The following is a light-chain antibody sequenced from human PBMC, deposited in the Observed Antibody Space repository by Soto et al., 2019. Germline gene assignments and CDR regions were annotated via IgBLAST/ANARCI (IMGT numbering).Light chain of an antibody. CDR1: QTISNW. V-gene: IGKV1-5*01. J-gene: IGKJ1*01. Sequence: DIPVTKPPATLSASLGYRSTLSCLASQTISNWLAWYQQKPGQAPKLLIYDASTLESGVPSRFSGSGSGTEFTLTISSLESEDFAVYYCQQDSDWPLTFGQGTKVEIK. CDR3: QQDSDWPLT. CDR2: DAS.